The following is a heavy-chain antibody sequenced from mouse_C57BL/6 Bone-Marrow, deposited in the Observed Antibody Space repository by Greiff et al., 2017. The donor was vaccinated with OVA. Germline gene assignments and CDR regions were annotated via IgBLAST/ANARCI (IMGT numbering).Heavy chain of an antibody. J-gene: IGHJ3*01. CDR2: ITHSGET. CDR3: AGDRGGFGAY. V-gene: IGHV12-3*01. D-gene: IGHD3-2*02. Sequence: QVQLKESGPGLVKPSQSLFLTCSITGFPITSGYYWIWIRQSPGKPLEWMGYITHSGETFYNPSLQSPISITRETSKNQFFLQLNSVTTEDTAMYYCAGDRGGFGAYWGQGTLVTVSA. CDR1: GFPITSGYY.